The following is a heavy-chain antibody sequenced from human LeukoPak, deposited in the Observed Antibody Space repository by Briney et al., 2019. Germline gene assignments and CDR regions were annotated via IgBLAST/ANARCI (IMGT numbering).Heavy chain of an antibody. Sequence: ASVKVSCKASGYTFTGYYMHWVRQAPGQGLEWMGRINPNSGGTNYAQKFQGRVTMTRDTSISTAYMELSRLRSDDTAVYYCARGGRGSAAVVAPRSFDIWGQGTMVTVSS. V-gene: IGHV1-2*06. D-gene: IGHD3-22*01. CDR3: ARGGRGSAAVVAPRSFDI. CDR2: INPNSGGT. CDR1: GYTFTGYY. J-gene: IGHJ3*02.